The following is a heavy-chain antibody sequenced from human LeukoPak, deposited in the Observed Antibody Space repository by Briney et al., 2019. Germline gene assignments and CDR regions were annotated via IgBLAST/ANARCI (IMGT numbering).Heavy chain of an antibody. V-gene: IGHV4-34*01. D-gene: IGHD6-13*01. J-gene: IGHJ3*02. CDR1: GGSFSGYY. CDR2: INHSGSI. Sequence: PSETLSLTCGVYGGSFSGYYWSWIRQPPGKGLEWIGEINHSGSINYNPSLKSRVTISVDTAKKQFSLKLSPVTAADTAVYYCARSKAAVGIDAFDIWGQGTMVTVSS. CDR3: ARSKAAVGIDAFDI.